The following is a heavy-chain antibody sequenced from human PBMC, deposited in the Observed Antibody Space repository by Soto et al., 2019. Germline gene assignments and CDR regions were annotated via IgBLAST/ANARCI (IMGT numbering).Heavy chain of an antibody. CDR1: GRPFSGHY. D-gene: IGHD2-15*01. CDR3: ARSPLGYCSGGSCYHNWFDP. V-gene: IGHV4-34*01. CDR2: INHTGNT. Sequence: PSETLSLTCAVYGRPFSGHYWSWIRQPPGKGLEWIGEINHTGNTNYNPSLKSRVTISVDTSKNQFSLKLSSVTAADTAVYYCARSPLGYCSGGSCYHNWFDPWGQGTLVTVSS. J-gene: IGHJ5*02.